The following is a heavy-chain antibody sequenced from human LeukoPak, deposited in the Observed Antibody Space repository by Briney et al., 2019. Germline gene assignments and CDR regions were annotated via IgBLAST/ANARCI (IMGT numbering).Heavy chain of an antibody. CDR1: GFTVSSNY. V-gene: IGHV3-53*01. CDR2: IYSGGST. D-gene: IGHD5-12*01. CDR3: ARGASDYVLDY. Sequence: PGGSLRLSCAASGFTVSSNYMSWVRQAPGKGLEWVSVIYSGGSTYYADSVKGRFTISRDNSKNTLYPQMNSLRAEDTAVYYCARGASDYVLDYWGQGTLVTVSS. J-gene: IGHJ4*02.